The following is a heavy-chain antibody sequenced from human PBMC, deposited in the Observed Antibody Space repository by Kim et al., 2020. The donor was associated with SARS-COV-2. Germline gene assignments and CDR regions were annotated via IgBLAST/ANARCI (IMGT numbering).Heavy chain of an antibody. CDR2: IYYSGST. CDR3: ARGYCTGGVCYTNNWFDP. Sequence: SETLSLTCTVSGGSISSGDYYWSWIRQPPGKGLEWIGYIYYSGSTYYNPSLKSRVTISVDTSKNQFSLKLSSVTAADTAVYYCARGYCTGGVCYTNNWFDPWGQGTLVTVSS. J-gene: IGHJ5*02. CDR1: GGSISSGDYY. V-gene: IGHV4-30-4*01. D-gene: IGHD2-8*02.